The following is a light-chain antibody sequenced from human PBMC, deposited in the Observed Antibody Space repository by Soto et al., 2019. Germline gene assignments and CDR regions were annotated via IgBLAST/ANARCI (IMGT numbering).Light chain of an antibody. V-gene: IGKV4-1*01. J-gene: IGKJ1*01. CDR1: QKIFCSSTNKNY. CDR3: QHYYRAPRT. CDR2: WAS. Sequence: DSLMTQSTDSLAVSLGQRATIDCKSIQKIFCSSTNKNYLAWYQQKPGQPPKLLIYWASTRESGVPDRFSGSGSGTDFTLTISSLQEEDVAVYYCQHYYRAPRTFGQGTKVDIK.